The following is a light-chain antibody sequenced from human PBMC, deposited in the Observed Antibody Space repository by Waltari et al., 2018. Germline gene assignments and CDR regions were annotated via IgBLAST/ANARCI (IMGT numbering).Light chain of an antibody. CDR3: QQVNSYPFT. Sequence: IQLTQSPSSLSASVGDRVTITCRASQGISSYLAWYQQKPGKAPKLLIYAGSTLLNGVPSRFSGGGFGTDFTLTISSLQPEDFATYYCQQVNSYPFTFGPGTRVDIK. CDR1: QGISSY. CDR2: AGS. V-gene: IGKV1-9*01. J-gene: IGKJ3*01.